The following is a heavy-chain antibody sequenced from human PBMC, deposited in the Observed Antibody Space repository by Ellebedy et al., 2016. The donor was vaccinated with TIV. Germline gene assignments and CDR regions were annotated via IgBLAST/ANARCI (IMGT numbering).Heavy chain of an antibody. CDR3: VRDWCSGGSCYDWFDP. V-gene: IGHV1-46*01. CDR2: INPSGGST. Sequence: ASVKVSCKASGYTFTSYYMHWVRQAPGQGLEWMGIINPSGGSTSYAQKFQGRVTMTRDTSTSTVYMELSSLRSEDTAVYYCVRDWCSGGSCYDWFDPWGQGTLVTVSS. CDR1: GYTFTSYY. J-gene: IGHJ5*02. D-gene: IGHD2-15*01.